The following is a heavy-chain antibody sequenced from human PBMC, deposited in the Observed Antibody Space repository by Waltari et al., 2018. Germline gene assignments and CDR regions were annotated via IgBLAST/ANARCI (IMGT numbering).Heavy chain of an antibody. V-gene: IGHV3-23*04. J-gene: IGHJ6*02. CDR2: ISGSGGST. CDR1: GFTFSSYA. Sequence: EVQLVESGGGLVQPGGSLRLSCAASGFTFSSYAMSWVRQAPGKGLEWVSAISGSGGSTYYADSVKGRFTISRDNSKNTLYLQMNSLRAEDTAVYYCASLTFSSWYGAYYYGMDVWGQGTTVTVSS. D-gene: IGHD6-13*01. CDR3: ASLTFSSWYGAYYYGMDV.